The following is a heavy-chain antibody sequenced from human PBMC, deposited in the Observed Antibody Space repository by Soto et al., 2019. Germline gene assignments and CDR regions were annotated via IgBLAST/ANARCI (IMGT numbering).Heavy chain of an antibody. CDR1: GGSFSGYY. CDR2: INHSGST. Sequence: SETLPLTCAVYGGSFSGYYWSWIRQPPGKGLEWIGEINHSGSTNYNPSLKSRVTISVDTSKNQFSLKLSSVTAADTAVYYCARPGDYYYYYMDVWGKGTTVTVSS. J-gene: IGHJ6*03. CDR3: ARPGDYYYYYMDV. V-gene: IGHV4-34*01.